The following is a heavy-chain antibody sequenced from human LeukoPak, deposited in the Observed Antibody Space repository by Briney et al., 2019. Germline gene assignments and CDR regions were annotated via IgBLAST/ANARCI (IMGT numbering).Heavy chain of an antibody. CDR1: GGSISSGGYY. CDR2: IYYSGST. Sequence: SQTLSLTCTVSGGSISSGGYYWSWIRQHPGKGLEWIGYIYYSGSTYYNPSLKSRVTISVDTSKNQFSLRLSSVTAADTAVYYCARGGGPYYYDSSGYYQFDYWGQGTLVTASS. CDR3: ARGGGPYYYDSSGYYQFDY. D-gene: IGHD3-22*01. J-gene: IGHJ4*02. V-gene: IGHV4-31*03.